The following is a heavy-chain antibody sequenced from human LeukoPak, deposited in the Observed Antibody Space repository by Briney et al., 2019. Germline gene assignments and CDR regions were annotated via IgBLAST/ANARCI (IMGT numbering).Heavy chain of an antibody. V-gene: IGHV7-4-1*02. CDR3: ARDNYGAYYAFDI. Sequence: ASVKVSCKASGYTFTSYAMNWVRQAPGQGLEWMGWINTDTGNPTSAQGFTGRFVFSLDTSVSTAYLQISSLKAEDTAVYYCARDNYGAYYAFDIWGQGTMVTVSS. D-gene: IGHD4-17*01. J-gene: IGHJ3*02. CDR1: GYTFTSYA. CDR2: INTDTGNP.